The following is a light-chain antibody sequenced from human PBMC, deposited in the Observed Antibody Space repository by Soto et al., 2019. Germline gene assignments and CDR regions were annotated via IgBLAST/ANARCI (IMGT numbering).Light chain of an antibody. J-gene: IGLJ2*01. V-gene: IGLV2-23*02. CDR3: CSFAGGATFV. CDR1: SXDVGGYDL. CDR2: EAT. Sequence: QSVLTQPASVSGSPGQSITISCSGTSXDVGGYDLVSWYQQHPGKAPRLIIYEATKRPSGVSDRFSASKSGNTASLTISALQAEDEAYYSCCSFAGGATFVFGGGTKVTVL.